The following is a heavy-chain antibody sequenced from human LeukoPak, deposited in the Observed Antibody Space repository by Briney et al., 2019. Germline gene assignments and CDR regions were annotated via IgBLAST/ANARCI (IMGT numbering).Heavy chain of an antibody. CDR2: INPKTGDT. CDR3: ARGYYGMDV. CDR1: GYTFTRQY. Sequence: ASVKVSCKASGYTFTRQYLYWARQTPGQGLEWMGWINPKTGDTDSAQNFRGRVTMTRDTSISTVYMEVSRLTSDDTAVYYCARGYYGMDVWGQGTTVTVSS. V-gene: IGHV1-2*02. J-gene: IGHJ6*02.